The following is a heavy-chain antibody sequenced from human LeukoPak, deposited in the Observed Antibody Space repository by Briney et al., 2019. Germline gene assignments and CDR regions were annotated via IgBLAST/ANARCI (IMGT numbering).Heavy chain of an antibody. CDR3: ARDFETVATPGDDFDY. J-gene: IGHJ4*02. CDR2: IKRDGSFT. D-gene: IGHD4-23*01. V-gene: IGHV3-74*01. CDR1: GFTFSSYG. Sequence: PGGSLRLSCAASGFTFSSYGMRWVRQAPGEGLVWVGRIKRDGSFTSYADSVKGRFTISRDNAKNTLYLQMNSLRVEDTAVYYCARDFETVATPGDDFDYSGQGTLVTVSS.